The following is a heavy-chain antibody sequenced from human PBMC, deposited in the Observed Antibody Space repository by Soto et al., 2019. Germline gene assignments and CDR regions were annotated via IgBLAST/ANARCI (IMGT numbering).Heavy chain of an antibody. CDR3: ARDRLGNVYYYGMDV. CDR2: MSSYNGDT. V-gene: IGHV1-18*01. D-gene: IGHD1-1*01. Sequence: ASVKVSCKASGYTFINYGINWVRQAPGQGLEWMGWMSSYNGDTKYAQNFQGRVTMTTDTSTGTAYMELRSLRTDDTAVYYCARDRLGNVYYYGMDVWGQGTTVTVSS. J-gene: IGHJ6*02. CDR1: GYTFINYG.